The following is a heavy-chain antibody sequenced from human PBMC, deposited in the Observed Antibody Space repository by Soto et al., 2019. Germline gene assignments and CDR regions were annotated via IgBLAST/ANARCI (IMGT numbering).Heavy chain of an antibody. J-gene: IGHJ2*01. D-gene: IGHD3-16*01. CDR2: MNPNSDNT. CDR3: GRGTRAWGWAFDL. Sequence: QVQLVQSGAEVKKPGASVKVSCKASGYTFTSYDVHWVRQATGQGLEWMGWMNPNSDNTGDAQKFQGRVTMTRNTSITTAYMELSSLTSEDTAGYYCGRGTRAWGWAFDLWGRGTLVTVSS. V-gene: IGHV1-8*01. CDR1: GYTFTSYD.